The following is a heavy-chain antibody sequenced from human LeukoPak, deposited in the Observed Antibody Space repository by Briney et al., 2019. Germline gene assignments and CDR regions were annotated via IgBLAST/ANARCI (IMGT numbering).Heavy chain of an antibody. J-gene: IGHJ4*02. D-gene: IGHD2-15*01. CDR3: AREYCSGGSSYLVGY. CDR2: IDPSDSYT. Sequence: GESLKISCKGSGYSFTSYWISWVRQMPGKGLEWMGRIDPSDSYTNYSPSFQGHVTISADKSISTAYLKWSSLKASDTAMDYCAREYCSGGSSYLVGYWGQGTLVTVSS. CDR1: GYSFTSYW. V-gene: IGHV5-10-1*01.